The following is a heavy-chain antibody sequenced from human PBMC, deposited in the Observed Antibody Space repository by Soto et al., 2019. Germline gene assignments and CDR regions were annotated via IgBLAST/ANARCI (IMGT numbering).Heavy chain of an antibody. CDR1: GFTFSDYY. D-gene: IGHD3-10*01. CDR3: ARDRRYYYGSGSSRNYYFDY. CDR2: ISSSSSYT. Sequence: GGSLRLSCAASGFTFSDYYMSWIRQAPGKGLEWVSYISSSSSYTNYADSVKGRFTISRDNAKNSLYLQMNSLRAEDTAVYYCARDRRYYYGSGSSRNYYFDYWGQGTLVTVSS. J-gene: IGHJ4*02. V-gene: IGHV3-11*06.